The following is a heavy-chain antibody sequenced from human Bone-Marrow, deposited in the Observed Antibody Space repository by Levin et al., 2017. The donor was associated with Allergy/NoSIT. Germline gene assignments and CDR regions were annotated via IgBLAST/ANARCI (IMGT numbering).Heavy chain of an antibody. CDR2: IYYSGTT. J-gene: IGHJ5*02. CDR1: GDSVSSDRYY. V-gene: IGHV4-61*01. CDR3: VRGTTGYVRFDP. D-gene: IGHD2/OR15-2a*01. Sequence: PSETLSLTCSVSGDSVSSDRYYWTWIRQPPGKGLEWIGHIYYSGTTNYNPSLRSRVTMSIDTSKNQFSLILNSVTAADTATYYCVRGTTGYVRFDPWGQGTLVTVSS.